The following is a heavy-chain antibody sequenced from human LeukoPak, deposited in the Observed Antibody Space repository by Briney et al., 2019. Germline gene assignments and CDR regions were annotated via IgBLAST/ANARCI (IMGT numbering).Heavy chain of an antibody. J-gene: IGHJ6*02. V-gene: IGHV3-23*01. CDR1: GLIFSSYV. D-gene: IGHD6-19*01. CDR3: AKAVAATGHYYFGMDV. CDR2: ISGTGGDT. Sequence: GGSLRLSCAASGLIFSSYVMSWVRQAPGKGLEWVSTISGTGGDTYYTDSVKGRLTISRDNSKSTLYLQMNSLRAEDTAVYYCAKAVAATGHYYFGMDVWGQGTTVTVSS.